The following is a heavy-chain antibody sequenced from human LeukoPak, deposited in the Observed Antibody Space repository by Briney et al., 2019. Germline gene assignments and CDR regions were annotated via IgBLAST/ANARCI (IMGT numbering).Heavy chain of an antibody. CDR1: GYTFTGYY. D-gene: IGHD1-26*01. CDR2: INPNSGGT. Sequence: ASVKVSCKASGYTFTGYYMHGVRQAPGQGLEWMGWINPNSGGTNYAQKFQGRVTMTRDTSISTAYMELSRLRSDDTAVYYCARVGSSRGLGAFDIWGQGTMVTVSS. V-gene: IGHV1-2*02. J-gene: IGHJ3*02. CDR3: ARVGSSRGLGAFDI.